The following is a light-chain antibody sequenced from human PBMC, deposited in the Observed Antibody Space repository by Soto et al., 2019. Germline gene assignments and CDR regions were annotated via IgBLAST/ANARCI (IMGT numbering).Light chain of an antibody. CDR3: VSFTSSTTYD. J-gene: IGLJ1*01. Sequence: QSVLTQPGSGSDSPGQSITISCTGTSSDVGGSNHVSWYQQHRGKAPKLMIYDVTNRPSGVSHRFSASKSGSTASLIISGLQAEDEADYYCVSFTSSTTYDFGTGTKGTVL. V-gene: IGLV2-14*01. CDR1: SSDVGGSNH. CDR2: DVT.